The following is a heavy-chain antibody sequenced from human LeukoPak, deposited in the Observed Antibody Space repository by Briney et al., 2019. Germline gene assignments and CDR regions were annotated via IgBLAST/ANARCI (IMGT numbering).Heavy chain of an antibody. CDR1: GYTFTSYA. CDR2: ISTYSGNT. V-gene: IGHV1-18*01. Sequence: ASVNVSCKPSGYTFTSYALSWVRQAPGQGLEWMGWISTYSGNTNYAQKLQGRVTMTTDTSTSTAYMELRSLRSDDTAVYYCARDFSSGWPNFDYWGQGTLVTVSS. CDR3: ARDFSSGWPNFDY. J-gene: IGHJ4*02. D-gene: IGHD3-3*01.